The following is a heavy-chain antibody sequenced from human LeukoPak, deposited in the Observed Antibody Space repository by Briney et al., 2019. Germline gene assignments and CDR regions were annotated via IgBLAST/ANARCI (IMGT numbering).Heavy chain of an antibody. V-gene: IGHV1-2*02. CDR2: INPNSGGT. CDR1: GYTFTGYY. Sequence: GASVKVSCKASGYTFTGYYMHWVRQAPGQGLEWMGWINPNSGGTNYAQKFQGRVTMTRDTSISTAYMELSRLRSVDTAVYYCARGRRIRLTGAQADRYNWFDPWGQGSLVTVSS. J-gene: IGHJ5*02. CDR3: ARGRRIRLTGAQADRYNWFDP. D-gene: IGHD1-20*01.